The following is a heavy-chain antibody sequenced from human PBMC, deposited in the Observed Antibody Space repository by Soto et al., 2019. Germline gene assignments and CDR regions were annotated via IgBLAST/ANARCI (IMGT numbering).Heavy chain of an antibody. V-gene: IGHV3-21*06. CDR1: GFMFSAYT. CDR3: ATPYYFNH. J-gene: IGHJ1*01. Sequence: GGSLRLSCAASGFMFSAYTMNWVRQAPGKGLEWLSSISDDSSYIDYADSLRGRCTVSRDNARNSLYPQIDSLGVEDTAVYYCATPYYFNHWGPGTLVTVSS. CDR2: ISDDSSYI. D-gene: IGHD3-16*01.